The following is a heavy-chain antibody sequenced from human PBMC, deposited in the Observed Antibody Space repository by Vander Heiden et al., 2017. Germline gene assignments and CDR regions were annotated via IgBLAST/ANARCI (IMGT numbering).Heavy chain of an antibody. D-gene: IGHD1-7*01. CDR1: GGSISSSSYY. CDR2: IYYSGST. J-gene: IGHJ4*02. V-gene: IGHV4-39*01. Sequence: QLQLQESGPGLVKPSETLSLTCTVSGGSISSSSYYWGWIRQPPGKGLEWIGSIYYSGSTYYNPSLKSRVTISVDTSKNQFSLKLSSVTAADTAVYYCARHVPGTTFDYWGQGTLVTVSS. CDR3: ARHVPGTTFDY.